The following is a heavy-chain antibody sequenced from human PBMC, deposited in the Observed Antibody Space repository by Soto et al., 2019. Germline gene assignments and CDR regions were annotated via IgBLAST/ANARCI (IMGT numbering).Heavy chain of an antibody. CDR3: ARLNCSSTSCFLYYYYYMDV. CDR2: IYYSGST. D-gene: IGHD2-2*01. J-gene: IGHJ6*03. CDR1: GGSISSSSYY. V-gene: IGHV4-39*01. Sequence: QLQLQESGPGLVKPSETLSLTCTVSGGSISSSSYYWGWIRQPPGKGLEWIGSIYYSGSTYYNPSLKSRVTISVDTSKNQFSLKLSSVPAADTAVYYCARLNCSSTSCFLYYYYYMDVWGKGTTVTVSS.